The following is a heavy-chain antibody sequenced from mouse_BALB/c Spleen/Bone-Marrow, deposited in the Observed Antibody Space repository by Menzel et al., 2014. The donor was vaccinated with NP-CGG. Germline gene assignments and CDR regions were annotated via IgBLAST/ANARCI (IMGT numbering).Heavy chain of an antibody. J-gene: IGHJ1*01. V-gene: IGHV14-3*02. CDR1: GFNIKDTY. CDR2: IDPANGNT. D-gene: IGHD2-4*01. CDR3: ATMITDWYFDV. Sequence: EVMLVESGAELVKPGASVKLSRTASGFNIKDTYMHWVKQRPEQGLEWIGRIDPANGNTKYDPKFQGKATITADTSSNTAYLQLSSLTSEDTAVYYCATMITDWYFDVWGAGTTVTVSS.